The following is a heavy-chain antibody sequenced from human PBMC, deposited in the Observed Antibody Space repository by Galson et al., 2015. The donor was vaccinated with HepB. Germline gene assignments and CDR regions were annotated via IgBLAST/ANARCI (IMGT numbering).Heavy chain of an antibody. J-gene: IGHJ3*02. D-gene: IGHD1-26*01. Sequence: QSGAEVKKPGESLKISCKGSGYSFTSYWIGWVRQMPGKGLEWMGSIYPGDSDTTYSPSFQGQVTISADKSISTAYLQWSSLKASDSAVYYCVRPYSGTLNRQAAFVIWGQGTMVTVSS. CDR1: GYSFTSYW. CDR3: VRPYSGTLNRQAAFVI. V-gene: IGHV5-51*03. CDR2: IYPGDSDT.